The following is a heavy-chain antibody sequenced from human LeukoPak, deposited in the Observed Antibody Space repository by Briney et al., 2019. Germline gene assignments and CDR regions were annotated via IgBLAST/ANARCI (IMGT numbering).Heavy chain of an antibody. V-gene: IGHV4-31*03. D-gene: IGHD4-17*01. Sequence: NPSETLSLTCTVSGGSISSGGYYWSWIRQHSGKGLEWIGYIYYSGSTYYNPSLKSRVTISVDTSKNQFSLKLSSVTAADTAVYYCARGGYGDPRGNWFDPWGQGTLVTVSS. CDR3: ARGGYGDPRGNWFDP. CDR2: IYYSGST. CDR1: GGSISSGGYY. J-gene: IGHJ5*02.